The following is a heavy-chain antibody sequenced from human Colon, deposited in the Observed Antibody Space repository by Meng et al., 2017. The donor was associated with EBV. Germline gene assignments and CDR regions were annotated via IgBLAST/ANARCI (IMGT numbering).Heavy chain of an antibody. D-gene: IGHD4-17*01. J-gene: IGHJ4*02. CDR2: IYYSGST. CDR1: GGSISSGDYY. V-gene: IGHV4-30-4*01. CDR3: ARGPTTYFDY. Sequence: QVQLQESGPGLVQPSXXXXXTCTVSGGSISSGDYYWSWFRQPPGKGLEWIGYIYYSGSTYYNPSLKSRVTISVDTSKNQFSLKLSSVTAADTAVYYCARGPTTYFDYWGQGTLVTVSS.